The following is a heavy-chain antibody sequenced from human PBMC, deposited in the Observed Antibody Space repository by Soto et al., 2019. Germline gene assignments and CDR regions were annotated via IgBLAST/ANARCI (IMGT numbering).Heavy chain of an antibody. J-gene: IGHJ5*02. CDR2: INAGNGNT. D-gene: IGHD2-2*01. CDR1: GYTFTTYA. V-gene: IGHV1-3*01. Sequence: ASVKVSCKASGYTFTTYAMHWVRQAPGQRLEWMGWINAGNGNTKYSQKFQGRVTITRDTSASAAYMELSSLRSGDTAVYYCARVNCDSTSCHHRFDPWGQGTLVTVSS. CDR3: ARVNCDSTSCHHRFDP.